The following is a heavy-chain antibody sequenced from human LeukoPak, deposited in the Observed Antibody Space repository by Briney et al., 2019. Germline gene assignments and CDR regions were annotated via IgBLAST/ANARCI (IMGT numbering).Heavy chain of an antibody. CDR1: GFTCSSYA. V-gene: IGHV3-30-3*01. Sequence: PGGSLRLSCAASGFTCSSYARHCVRQDPGKGREGVAVLSYEGSNKYYAASVEGRFTVSRDNCTNALYMQMNSLRAEDTAVYYCARDSDSIRPNWFDPGGQGTLVTVSS. CDR2: LSYEGSNK. CDR3: ARDSDSIRPNWFDP. J-gene: IGHJ5*02. D-gene: IGHD3-22*01.